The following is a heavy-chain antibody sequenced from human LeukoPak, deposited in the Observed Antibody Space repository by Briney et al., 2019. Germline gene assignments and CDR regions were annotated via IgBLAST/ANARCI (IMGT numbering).Heavy chain of an antibody. D-gene: IGHD2-2*01. Sequence: ASVKVSCKVSGYTLTELSMHWVRQAPGKGLEWVGGSDPEDGETIYAQKFQGRVTMTEDTSTDTAYMELSSLRSEDTAVYYCATDGYRHQLLNWFDPWGQGTLVTVSS. J-gene: IGHJ5*02. CDR3: ATDGYRHQLLNWFDP. V-gene: IGHV1-24*01. CDR1: GYTLTELS. CDR2: SDPEDGET.